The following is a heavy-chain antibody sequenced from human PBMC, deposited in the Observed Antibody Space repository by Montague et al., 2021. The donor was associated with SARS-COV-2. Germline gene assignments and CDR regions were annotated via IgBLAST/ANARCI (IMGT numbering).Heavy chain of an antibody. D-gene: IGHD3-22*01. V-gene: IGHV4-59*08. CDR2: IYFSGST. CDR3: ARHGRFSVIVNTPRGAFDI. Sequence: SETLSLTCTVSGASISSYYWSWIRQPPGKGLEWIGCIYFSGSTNYNPSLKSRVTISVDTSKNQFSLKLSSATAADTAVYYCARHGRFSVIVNTPRGAFDIWGQGTMVTVSS. CDR1: GASISSYY. J-gene: IGHJ3*02.